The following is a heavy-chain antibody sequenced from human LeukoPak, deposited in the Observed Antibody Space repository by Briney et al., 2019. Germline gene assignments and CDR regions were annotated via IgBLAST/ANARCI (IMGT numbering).Heavy chain of an antibody. Sequence: SETLSLTCTVSGGSISSSSYYWGWIRQPPGKGLEWIGSIYYSGSTYYNPSLKSRVTISVDTSKNQFSLKLSSVTAADTAVYYCARLTFDSSALDAFDIWGQGTMVTVSS. CDR3: ARLTFDSSALDAFDI. CDR2: IYYSGST. V-gene: IGHV4-39*01. D-gene: IGHD3-22*01. J-gene: IGHJ3*02. CDR1: GGSISSSSYY.